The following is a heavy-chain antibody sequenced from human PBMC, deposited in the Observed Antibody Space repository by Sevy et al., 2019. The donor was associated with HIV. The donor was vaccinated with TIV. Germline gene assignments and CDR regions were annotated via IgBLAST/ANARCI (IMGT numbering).Heavy chain of an antibody. CDR3: VRDGSEYSYSDY. CDR2: ISGSAHRT. V-gene: IGHV3-23*01. CDR1: GFTFSNYA. Sequence: GGSLRLSCAASGFTFSNYAMSWVRQTPGKGLEWVSAISGSAHRTYYTDSVKGRFTISRDNSKNMLFLQMNSLRAEDTAVYYCVRDGSEYSYSDYWGQGTLVTVSS. J-gene: IGHJ4*02. D-gene: IGHD5-18*01.